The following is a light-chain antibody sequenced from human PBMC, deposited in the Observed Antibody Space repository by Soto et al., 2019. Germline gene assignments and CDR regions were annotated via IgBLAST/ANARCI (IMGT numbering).Light chain of an antibody. Sequence: DIVMTQSPDSLAVSLGERATINCKSSQSVLYSPNNKNSLAWFQQKPGLPPKLIIYWASTRESGVPDRFSGSGSGTDFTLTISSLQAEDVAVYYCQHYYTTPPAFGTGTKVDIK. CDR1: QSVLYSPNNKNS. V-gene: IGKV4-1*01. CDR3: QHYYTTPPA. CDR2: WAS. J-gene: IGKJ3*01.